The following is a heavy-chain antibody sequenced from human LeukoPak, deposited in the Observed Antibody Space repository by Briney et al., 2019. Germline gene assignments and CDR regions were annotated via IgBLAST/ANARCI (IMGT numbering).Heavy chain of an antibody. CDR3: ARHWMSIAVAGYYFDY. J-gene: IGHJ4*02. D-gene: IGHD6-19*01. CDR1: GGSISSGSYY. Sequence: SQTLSLTCSVSGGSISSGSYYWRWLRQPAGKGLEWIVRIYTSGSTNYNPSLKSRVTISVDTSKNQFSLKLSSVTAADTAVYYCARHWMSIAVAGYYFDYWGQGTLVTVSS. V-gene: IGHV4-61*02. CDR2: IYTSGST.